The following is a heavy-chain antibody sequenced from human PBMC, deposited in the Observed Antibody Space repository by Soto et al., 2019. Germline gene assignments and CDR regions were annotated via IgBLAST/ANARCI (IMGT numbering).Heavy chain of an antibody. CDR2: IIPIFGTA. CDR1: GGTFSSYA. D-gene: IGHD6-13*01. CDR3: ARDHPAAAGSYFDY. V-gene: IGHV1-69*13. J-gene: IGHJ4*02. Sequence: GASVKVSCKASGGTFSSYAISWVRQAPGQGPEWMGGIIPIFGTANYAQKFQGRVTITADESTSTAYMELSSLRSEDTAVYYCARDHPAAAGSYFDYWGQGTLVTVS.